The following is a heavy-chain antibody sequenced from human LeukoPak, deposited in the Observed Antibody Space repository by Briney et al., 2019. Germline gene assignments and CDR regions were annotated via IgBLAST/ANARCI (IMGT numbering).Heavy chain of an antibody. D-gene: IGHD4-23*01. CDR3: ARMDYGGNKGYYYYMDV. CDR1: GFTFSSYA. V-gene: IGHV3-7*01. J-gene: IGHJ6*03. CDR2: IKQDGSEK. Sequence: GGSLRLSCAASGFTFSSYAMSWVRQAPGKGLEWVANIKQDGSEKYYVDSVKGRFTISRDNAKNSLYLQMNSLRAEDTAVYSCARMDYGGNKGYYYYMDVWGKGTTVTVSS.